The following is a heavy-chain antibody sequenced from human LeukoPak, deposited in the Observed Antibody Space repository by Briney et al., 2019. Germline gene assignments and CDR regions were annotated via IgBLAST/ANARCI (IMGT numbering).Heavy chain of an antibody. CDR2: LYYMRGA. V-gene: IGHV4-59*01. D-gene: IGHD2-15*01. Sequence: SETLSLTCTVSGGSISGYYWSWSRQPPGKGVEWIGNLYYMRGAWYKSSLKSRVTTSVDTSKNQFSLKLSSVTAADTAVYYCARVSSGGSRGAFDIWGQGTMVTVSS. J-gene: IGHJ3*02. CDR3: ARVSSGGSRGAFDI. CDR1: GGSISGYY.